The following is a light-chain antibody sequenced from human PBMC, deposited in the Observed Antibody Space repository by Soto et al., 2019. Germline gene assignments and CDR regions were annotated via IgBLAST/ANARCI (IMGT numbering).Light chain of an antibody. J-gene: IGKJ1*01. CDR1: QTISSW. Sequence: DIQMTQSPSTLSGSVGDRVTITCRAIQTISSWLEWYQQKPWKAPKLLIYNASTLKSGVPSRFSGSGSCTEFSLKLSILQPDAFATYYCQHYNIYSEAFVKGTKVELK. CDR3: QHYNIYSEA. V-gene: IGKV1-5*03. CDR2: NAS.